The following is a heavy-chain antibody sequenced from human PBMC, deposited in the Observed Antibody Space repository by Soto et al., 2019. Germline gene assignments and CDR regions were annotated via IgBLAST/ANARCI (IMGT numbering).Heavy chain of an antibody. CDR1: GYTFTSYY. D-gene: IGHD3-16*01. CDR2: FNPTGDTT. J-gene: IGHJ3*02. CDR3: ARDRVAGIWGDAFDI. V-gene: IGHV1-46*01. Sequence: GASVKVSCKASGYTFTSYYIHWVRQAPGQGLEWMGIFNPTGDTTNYAQKLQGRVTMTTDTSTSKAYMDLRSLTSDDTAVYYCARDRVAGIWGDAFDIWGQGTMVTVSS.